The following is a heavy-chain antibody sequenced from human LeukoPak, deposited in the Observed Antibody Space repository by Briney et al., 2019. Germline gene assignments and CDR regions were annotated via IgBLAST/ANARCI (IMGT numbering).Heavy chain of an antibody. V-gene: IGHV1-69*05. CDR3: ARIPIAVAGRWYYFDC. CDR1: GGTFSSYA. Sequence: SVKVSCKASGGTFSSYAISWVRQAPGQGLEWMGRIIPIFGTANYAQKFQGRVTITTDESTSTAYMELSSLRSEDTAVYYCARIPIAVAGRWYYFDCWGQGTLVTVSS. CDR2: IIPIFGTA. J-gene: IGHJ4*02. D-gene: IGHD6-19*01.